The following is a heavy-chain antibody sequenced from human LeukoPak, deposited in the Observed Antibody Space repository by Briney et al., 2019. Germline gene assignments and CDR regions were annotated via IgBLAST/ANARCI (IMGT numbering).Heavy chain of an antibody. Sequence: QTGGSLRLSCAASGFTFSTYDMPWVRQAPGKGLEWVAVISYDGSRNYYADSVKGRFTISRDNSKNTLYLQMNSLRAEDTAIYYCAKDVQSTPYYYYGMDVWAKGPRSPSP. CDR2: ISYDGSRN. CDR3: AKDVQSTPYYYYGMDV. CDR1: GFTFSTYD. V-gene: IGHV3-30*18. D-gene: IGHD2-15*01. J-gene: IGHJ6*02.